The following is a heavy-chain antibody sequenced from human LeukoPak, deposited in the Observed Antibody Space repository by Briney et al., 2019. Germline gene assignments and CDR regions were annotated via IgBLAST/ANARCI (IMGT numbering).Heavy chain of an antibody. Sequence: SETLSLTCTVSGGSISSYYWSWIRQPPGKGLEWIGYIYYSGSTYYNPSLKSRLTISVDTSKNQFSLRLSSVTAADTAVYYCVRYNNYGYYFDYWGQGTLVTVSS. CDR2: IYYSGST. V-gene: IGHV4-59*08. J-gene: IGHJ4*02. CDR1: GGSISSYY. CDR3: VRYNNYGYYFDY. D-gene: IGHD4-11*01.